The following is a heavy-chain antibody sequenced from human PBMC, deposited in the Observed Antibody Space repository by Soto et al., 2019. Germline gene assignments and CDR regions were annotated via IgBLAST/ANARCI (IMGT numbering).Heavy chain of an antibody. J-gene: IGHJ6*02. D-gene: IGHD5-12*01. V-gene: IGHV4-30-4*01. CDR3: ARAIVVTIGGMDV. Sequence: ASETLSLTCTVSGGSISSADYYWSWVRQPPGKGLEWIGYTYYSGSTFFNPSLKSRVTISKDTSRNQFSLRLNSVTAADTAVYYCARAIVVTIGGMDVWGQGTTVTVSS. CDR2: TYYSGST. CDR1: GGSISSADYY.